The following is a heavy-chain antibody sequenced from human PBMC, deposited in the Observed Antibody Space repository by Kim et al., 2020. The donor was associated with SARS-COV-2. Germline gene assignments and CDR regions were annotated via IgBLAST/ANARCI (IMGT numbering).Heavy chain of an antibody. V-gene: IGHV3-33*06. CDR1: GFTFSSYG. CDR2: IWYDGITK. D-gene: IGHD2-21*02. CDR3: AKTEVVGVTAVGLDY. J-gene: IGHJ4*02. Sequence: GGSLRLSCAASGFTFSSYGMHWVRQAPGKGLEWVAVIWYDGITKYYADSVKGRFTISRDNSKNTLFLQMNSLRAEDTAIYYCAKTEVVGVTAVGLDYWGQGTLVTVSS.